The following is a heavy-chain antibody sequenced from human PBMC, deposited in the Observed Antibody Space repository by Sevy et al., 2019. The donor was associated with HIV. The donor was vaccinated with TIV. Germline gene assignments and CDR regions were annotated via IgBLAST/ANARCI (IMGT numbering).Heavy chain of an antibody. V-gene: IGHV3-9*01. CDR1: GFRFSDYA. J-gene: IGHJ6*02. CDR3: ANDNRPATMSNSSYYYYYGMDV. Sequence: GGSLRLSCAASGFRFSDYAMHWVRQAPGKGLEWVSGISWNSVSLDYADSVKGRFTISRDNAKNSLYLQMNRLRSEDTALYYCANDNRPATMSNSSYYYYYGMDVWGQGTTVTVSS. CDR2: ISWNSVSL. D-gene: IGHD6-6*01.